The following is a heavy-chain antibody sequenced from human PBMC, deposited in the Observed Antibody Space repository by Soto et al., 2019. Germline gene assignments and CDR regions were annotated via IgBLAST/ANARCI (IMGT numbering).Heavy chain of an antibody. Sequence: GGSLRLSCAASGFTFSSYGMHWVRQAPGKGLEWVAVIWYDGSNKYYADSVKGRFTISRDNSKNTLYPQMNSLRAEDTAVYYCAKDTLYCSSTSCYNLNYYYYYYGMDVWGQGTTVTVSS. J-gene: IGHJ6*02. V-gene: IGHV3-30*02. CDR3: AKDTLYCSSTSCYNLNYYYYYYGMDV. D-gene: IGHD2-2*02. CDR1: GFTFSSYG. CDR2: IWYDGSNK.